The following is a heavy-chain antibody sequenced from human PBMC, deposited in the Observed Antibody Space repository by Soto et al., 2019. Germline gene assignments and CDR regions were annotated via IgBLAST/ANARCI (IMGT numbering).Heavy chain of an antibody. D-gene: IGHD2-8*02. V-gene: IGHV1-69*12. CDR1: GGTFSSYA. J-gene: IGHJ4*02. Sequence: QVQLVQSGAEVKKPGSSVKVSCKASGGTFSSYAISWVRQAPGQGLEWMGGIIPIFGTANYAQKFQGRVTITAEESTRTVYMELSSLRSEDAAVYYCARDGGVYDLSPFDYWGQGTLVTVSS. CDR2: IIPIFGTA. CDR3: ARDGGVYDLSPFDY.